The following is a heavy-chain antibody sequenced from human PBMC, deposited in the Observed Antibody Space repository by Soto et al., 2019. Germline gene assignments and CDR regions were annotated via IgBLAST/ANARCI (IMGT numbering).Heavy chain of an antibody. D-gene: IGHD2-21*02. Sequence: SETLSLTCTVSGGSICGYYWSWIRQPPGKGLEWIGYMYNTGSTVYNPSFKSRVTISVDTSKNQFSLKLNSVTAADTAVYYCARDLWGYCGTACYPLDVWGQGTTVTVSS. V-gene: IGHV4-59*01. J-gene: IGHJ6*02. CDR2: MYNTGST. CDR1: GGSICGYY. CDR3: ARDLWGYCGTACYPLDV.